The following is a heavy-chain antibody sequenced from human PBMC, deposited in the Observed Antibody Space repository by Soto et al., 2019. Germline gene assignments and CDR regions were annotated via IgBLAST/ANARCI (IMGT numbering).Heavy chain of an antibody. CDR3: VHSRGSPQYYYYYSLDV. V-gene: IGHV2-5*02. CDR2: IYWDGDK. J-gene: IGHJ6*02. Sequence: QITLKESSPALVKPTQTLTLTCSFSGFSLSTSAVGVGWIRQPPGKALEWLALIYWDGDKRYSPSLKSRLTINKDTSINQMVLTMTNMDPVDTATYFCVHSRGSPQYYYYYSLDVWGQGTTVTVSS. CDR1: GFSLSTSAVG. D-gene: IGHD1-26*01.